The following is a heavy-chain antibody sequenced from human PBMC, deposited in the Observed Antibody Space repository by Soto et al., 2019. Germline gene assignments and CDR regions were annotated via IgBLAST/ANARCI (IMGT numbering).Heavy chain of an antibody. CDR2: IYWDDNK. CDR1: GFSLSSSGVG. J-gene: IGHJ4*02. D-gene: IGHD5-12*01. V-gene: IGHV2-5*02. Sequence: SGPTLVNPTQTLTLTCTFSGFSLSSSGVGVGWIRQPPGKALEWLALIYWDDNKRYNPSLKTRLTITRDTSKNQVVLTMTNMDPMDTATYFCSHIWLYYFDYWGQGTLVTVSS. CDR3: SHIWLYYFDY.